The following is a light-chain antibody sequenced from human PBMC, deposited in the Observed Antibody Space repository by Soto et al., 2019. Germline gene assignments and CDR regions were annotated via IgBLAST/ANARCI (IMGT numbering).Light chain of an antibody. CDR1: QSISSW. CDR3: HQYNSYHT. J-gene: IGKJ4*01. CDR2: DAS. V-gene: IGKV1-5*01. Sequence: DIQTTQRASTLSASVGDRVTIPCRASQSISSWLAWYQQKPGKAPKLLIYDASSLESGVPSRFSGSGSGTEFTLTISSLQPDDFATYYCHQYNSYHTFGGGTKVDIK.